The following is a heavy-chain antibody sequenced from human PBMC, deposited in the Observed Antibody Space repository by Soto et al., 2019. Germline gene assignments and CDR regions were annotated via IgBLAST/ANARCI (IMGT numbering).Heavy chain of an antibody. CDR1: GGSMSRYY. V-gene: IGHV4-59*01. D-gene: IGHD6-13*01. CDR2: IYYSGHT. J-gene: IGHJ6*02. Sequence: SETLSLTCTVSGGSMSRYYWSWIRQPPGKGLEWIGYIYYSGHTNHNPSLKSRVTISVDTSKNQFSLKLSSVTASDTAVYYCARGIATTEMDVWGQGTTVTVSS. CDR3: ARGIATTEMDV.